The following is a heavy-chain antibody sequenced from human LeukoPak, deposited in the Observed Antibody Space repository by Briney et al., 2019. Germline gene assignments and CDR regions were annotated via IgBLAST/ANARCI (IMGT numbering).Heavy chain of an antibody. CDR3: ARDLSSGGWTLEFDY. V-gene: IGHV1-18*01. D-gene: IGHD1-1*01. Sequence: GASVKVSCKTSGYTFSTYGVTWVRQAPGQGFQWMGWISGHTGNTKYAENFQGRISLTTDTSATTPYMELRSLTSDDTAVYYCARDLSSGGWTLEFDYWGQGSLVTVAS. CDR1: GYTFSTYG. J-gene: IGHJ4*02. CDR2: ISGHTGNT.